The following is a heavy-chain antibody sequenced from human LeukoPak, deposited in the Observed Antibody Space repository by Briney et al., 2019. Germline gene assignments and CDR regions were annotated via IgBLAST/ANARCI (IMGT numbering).Heavy chain of an antibody. D-gene: IGHD1-1*01. CDR1: GGSISSYY. CDR2: IYYSGST. CDR3: ARTTLFYFFDY. V-gene: IGHV4-59*08. Sequence: PSETLSLTCTVSGGSISSYYWSWIRQPPGKGLEWIGYIYYSGSTNYNPSLKSRVTISVDTSKNQFSLKLSSVTAADTAVYYCARTTLFYFFDYWGQGTLVTVSS. J-gene: IGHJ4*02.